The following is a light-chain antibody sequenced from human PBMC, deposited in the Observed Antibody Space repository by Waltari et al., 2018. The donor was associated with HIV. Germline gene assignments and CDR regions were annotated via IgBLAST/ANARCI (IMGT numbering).Light chain of an antibody. CDR1: GSNIDTRP. CDR2: RSD. Sequence: QSVLTQPPSASGTPGQRVTISCSGSGSNIDTRPLNWYQQLAGSAPKLLIYRSDLRPSGVPDRFSGSKSATSASLAISGLQSEDEATYYCASWDDSLNGVIFGGGTELTVL. J-gene: IGLJ2*01. V-gene: IGLV1-44*01. CDR3: ASWDDSLNGVI.